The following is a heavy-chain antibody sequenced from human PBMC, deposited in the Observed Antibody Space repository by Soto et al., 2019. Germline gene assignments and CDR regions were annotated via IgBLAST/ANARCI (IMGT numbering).Heavy chain of an antibody. J-gene: IGHJ4*02. D-gene: IGHD3-22*01. CDR3: AREESYYDSSGYLGSAFDY. Sequence: QVQLVESGGGVVQPGRSLRLSCAASGFTFSSYGMHWVRQAPGKGLEWVAVIWYDGSNKYYADSVKGRFTISRDNSKNTLYLQMNSLRTEDTAVYYCAREESYYDSSGYLGSAFDYWGRGTLVTVSS. V-gene: IGHV3-33*01. CDR2: IWYDGSNK. CDR1: GFTFSSYG.